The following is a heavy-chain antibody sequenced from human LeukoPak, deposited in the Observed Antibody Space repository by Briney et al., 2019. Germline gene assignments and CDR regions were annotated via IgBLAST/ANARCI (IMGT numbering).Heavy chain of an antibody. Sequence: RGSLRLSCAGSGFTFSSYAMNWVRQAPGKGLEWVSYISGTSSAMYYADSVKGRFTISSDNGKTSLYLQMNSLRDEDTAMYYCARDMGEYSPFYFDYWGQGALVTVSS. CDR3: ARDMGEYSPFYFDY. D-gene: IGHD5-18*01. V-gene: IGHV3-48*02. J-gene: IGHJ4*02. CDR2: ISGTSSAM. CDR1: GFTFSSYA.